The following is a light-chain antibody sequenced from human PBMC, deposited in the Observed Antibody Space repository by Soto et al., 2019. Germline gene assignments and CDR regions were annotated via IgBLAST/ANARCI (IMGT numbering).Light chain of an antibody. CDR1: QSVGTN. CDR3: QQYNYWPPKT. V-gene: IGKV3D-15*01. J-gene: IGKJ1*01. CDR2: ATS. Sequence: IVMTQSPATLSVSPGELATLSCRASQSVGTNLAWYQQKPGQPPRLLIYATSTRVTGVPVRFSGGGSGTDFTLTISSLQSEDFAVYYCQQYNYWPPKTFGQGTKVDIK.